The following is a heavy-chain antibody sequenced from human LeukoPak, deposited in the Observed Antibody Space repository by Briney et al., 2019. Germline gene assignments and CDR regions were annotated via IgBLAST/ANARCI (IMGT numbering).Heavy chain of an antibody. Sequence: ASVKVSCKASGYTFTGYYMHWVRQAPGQGLEWMGWINPNSGGTNYAQKFQGRVTMTRDTSISTAYMELSRLRSDDTAVYYCARGDIAARPYYYGMDVWGQGTTVTVSS. CDR3: ARGDIAARPYYYGMDV. J-gene: IGHJ6*02. CDR1: GYTFTGYY. CDR2: INPNSGGT. D-gene: IGHD6-6*01. V-gene: IGHV1-2*02.